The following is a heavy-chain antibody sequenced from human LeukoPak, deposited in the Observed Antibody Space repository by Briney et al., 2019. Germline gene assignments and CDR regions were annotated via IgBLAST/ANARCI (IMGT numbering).Heavy chain of an antibody. CDR2: IWYDGSNK. V-gene: IGHV3-33*01. J-gene: IGHJ6*02. CDR3: ARDERSNLEWLFGYYYYYGMDV. D-gene: IGHD3-3*01. Sequence: GGSLRLSCAASGFTFGSYGMHWVRQAPGKGLEWVAVIWYDGSNKYYADSVKGRFTISRDNSKNTLYLQMNSLRAEDTAVYYCARDERSNLEWLFGYYYYYGMDVWGQGTTVTVSS. CDR1: GFTFGSYG.